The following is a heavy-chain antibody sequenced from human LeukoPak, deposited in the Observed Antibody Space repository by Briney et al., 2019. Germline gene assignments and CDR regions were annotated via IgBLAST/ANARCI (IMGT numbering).Heavy chain of an antibody. CDR2: IYSGGST. V-gene: IGHV3-53*01. J-gene: IGHJ3*02. D-gene: IGHD5-24*01. Sequence: PGGSLGLSCAASGFTVSSNYMSWVRQAPGKGLEWVSVIYSGGSTYYADSVKGRFTISRDNSKNTLYLQMNSLRAEDTAVYYCARVGGAYNYDAFDIWAKGQWTPSLQ. CDR3: ARVGGAYNYDAFDI. CDR1: GFTVSSNY.